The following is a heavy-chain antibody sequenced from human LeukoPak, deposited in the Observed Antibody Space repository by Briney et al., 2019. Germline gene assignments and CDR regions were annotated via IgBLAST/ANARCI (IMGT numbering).Heavy chain of an antibody. CDR1: GYTFTSYG. J-gene: IGHJ5*02. CDR2: ISAYNGNT. V-gene: IGHV1-18*01. Sequence: ASVKVSCKASGYTFTSYGISWVRQAPGQGLEWMGWISAYNGNTNYAQKLQGRVTMTTDTSTSTAYMELRSLRSDDTAVYYCARSLDYDILTGRNWFDPWGQGTLVTVSS. D-gene: IGHD3-9*01. CDR3: ARSLDYDILTGRNWFDP.